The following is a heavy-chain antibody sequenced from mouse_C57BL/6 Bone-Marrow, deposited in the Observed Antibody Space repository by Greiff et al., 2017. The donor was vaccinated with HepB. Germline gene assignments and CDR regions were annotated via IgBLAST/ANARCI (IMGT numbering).Heavy chain of an antibody. CDR2: ISSGSSTI. J-gene: IGHJ2*01. CDR3: ARDYYYGSSY. CDR1: GFTFSDYG. Sequence: EVKLMESGGGLVKPGGSLKLSCAASGFTFSDYGMHWVRQAPEKGLEWVAYISSGSSTIYYADTVKGRFTISRDNAKNTLFLQMTSLRSEDTAMYYCARDYYYGSSYWGQGTTLTVSS. D-gene: IGHD1-1*01. V-gene: IGHV5-17*01.